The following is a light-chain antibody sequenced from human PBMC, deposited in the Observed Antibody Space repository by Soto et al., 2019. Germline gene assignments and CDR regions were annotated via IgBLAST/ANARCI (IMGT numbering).Light chain of an antibody. V-gene: IGKV1-9*01. J-gene: IGKJ5*01. CDR3: QQFNSYPVT. CDR1: QGISSS. Sequence: DIQLTQSPSFLSASIGDRVTITCRASQGISSSLAWYQQKPGKAPKFLIYGASTLQSGVPSRFSGSGSGTDFTLTISSLQPEDFATYYCQQFNSYPVTFGQGTRLEIK. CDR2: GAS.